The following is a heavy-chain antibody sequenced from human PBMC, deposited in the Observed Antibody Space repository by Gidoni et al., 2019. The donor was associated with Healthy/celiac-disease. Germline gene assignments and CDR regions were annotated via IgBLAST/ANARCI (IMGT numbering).Heavy chain of an antibody. V-gene: IGHV3-11*06. CDR1: GFTFSDYY. Sequence: QVQLVESGGGLVKPGGSLRLSCAASGFTFSDYYMGWIRQAPGKGLEWVSYISSSSSYTNYADSVKGRFTISRDNAKNSLYLQMNSLRAEDTAVYYCARDPYTLSEDYDFWSGYDLDVWGQGTTVTVSS. CDR3: ARDPYTLSEDYDFWSGYDLDV. CDR2: ISSSSSYT. D-gene: IGHD3-3*01. J-gene: IGHJ6*02.